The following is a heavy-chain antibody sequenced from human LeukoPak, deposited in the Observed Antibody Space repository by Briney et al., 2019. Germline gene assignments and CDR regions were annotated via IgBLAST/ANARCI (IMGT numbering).Heavy chain of an antibody. D-gene: IGHD3-3*01. CDR1: GFTFSSYS. V-gene: IGHV3-21*04. Sequence: PGGSLRLSCAASGFTFSSYSMNWVRQAPGKGLEWVSSISSSSSYIYYADSVKGRFTISRDNAKNSLYLQMNSLRAEDTAVYYCAKGRRRDYDFWSGYYSYYGMDVWGQGTTVTVSS. J-gene: IGHJ6*02. CDR2: ISSSSSYI. CDR3: AKGRRRDYDFWSGYYSYYGMDV.